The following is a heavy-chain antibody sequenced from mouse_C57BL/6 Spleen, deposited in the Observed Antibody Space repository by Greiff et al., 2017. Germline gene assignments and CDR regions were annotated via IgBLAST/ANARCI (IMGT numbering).Heavy chain of an antibody. V-gene: IGHV1-69*01. CDR2: IDPSDSYT. CDR1: GYTFTSYW. D-gene: IGHD1-1*01. Sequence: QVQLQQPGAELVMPGASVKLSCKASGYTFTSYWMHWVKQRPGQGLAWIGEIDPSDSYTNYNQKFTGKSTLTVDKSSSTAYMQLSSLTSTDAAVDNYARQRVYGSSHSDYWGQGTTLTVSS. CDR3: ARQRVYGSSHSDY. J-gene: IGHJ2*01.